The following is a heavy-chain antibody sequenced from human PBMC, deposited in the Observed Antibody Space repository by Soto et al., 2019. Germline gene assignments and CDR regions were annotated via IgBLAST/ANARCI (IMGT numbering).Heavy chain of an antibody. CDR2: IVLLFGTT. Sequence: QVQLVQSGAEVKKPGSSVKVSCTASGGTFSSYVISWVRQAPGQGLEWMGKIVLLFGTTNYAQNFQGRVTIAADESTKTVYMELSSLTSDEPAVYYCARGVIAPLQGNYYYGIDAWGQGTTVIVSS. CDR1: GGTFSSYV. D-gene: IGHD2-21*01. J-gene: IGHJ6*02. CDR3: ARGVIAPLQGNYYYGIDA. V-gene: IGHV1-69*15.